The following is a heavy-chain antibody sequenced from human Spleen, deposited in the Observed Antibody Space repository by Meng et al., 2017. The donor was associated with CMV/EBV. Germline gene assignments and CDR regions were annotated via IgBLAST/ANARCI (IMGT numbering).Heavy chain of an antibody. CDR3: ARGVGIQLWLKGLLYYFGY. J-gene: IGHJ4*02. D-gene: IGHD5-18*01. Sequence: GSLRLSCSVSGASISSSSFYWGWFRQPPGKGLEWIGNIYYSGSTSYNPSLKSRVTISVDTSKNQFSLRLSSVTAADTAVYYCARGVGIQLWLKGLLYYFGYWGQGMLVTVSS. CDR1: GASISSSSFY. CDR2: IYYSGST. V-gene: IGHV4-39*07.